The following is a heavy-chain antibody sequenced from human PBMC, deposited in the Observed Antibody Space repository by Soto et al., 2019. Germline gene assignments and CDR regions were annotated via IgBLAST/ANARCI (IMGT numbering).Heavy chain of an antibody. D-gene: IGHD3-22*01. CDR3: ARGDYYDTSGFYHYYYGLEV. J-gene: IGHJ6*02. CDR2: SSYSGRT. V-gene: IGHV4-59*01. CDR1: GGSIIRYY. Sequence: SETLSLTCSVSGGSIIRYYWSWIRQPPGKGLQWIGYSSYSGRTKFNPSLKSRVTMSVDTSNNQFSLRLSPVTAADTAVYYCARGDYYDTSGFYHYYYGLEVWGQGTTVTVSS.